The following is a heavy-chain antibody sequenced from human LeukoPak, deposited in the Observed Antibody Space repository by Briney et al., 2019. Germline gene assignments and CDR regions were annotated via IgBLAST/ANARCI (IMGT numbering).Heavy chain of an antibody. D-gene: IGHD3-22*01. CDR2: INHSGST. J-gene: IGHJ4*02. CDR1: GGSFSDYY. CDR3: ARGDDSKGGFYYFDY. V-gene: IGHV4-34*01. Sequence: SETLSLTCAVYGGSFSDYYWSWIRQPPGKGPEWIGEINHSGSTNYNPSLKSRVTISVDTSKNQFSLKLSSVTAADTAVYYCARGDDSKGGFYYFDYWGQGTLVTVSS.